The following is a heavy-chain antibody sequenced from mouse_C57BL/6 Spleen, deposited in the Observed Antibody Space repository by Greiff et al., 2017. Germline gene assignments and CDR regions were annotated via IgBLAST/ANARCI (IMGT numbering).Heavy chain of an antibody. CDR2: IYPGDGDT. CDR1: GYAFSSSW. Sequence: QVQLQQSGPELVKPGASVKISCKASGYAFSSSWMNWVKQRPGKGLEWIGRIYPGDGDTNYNGKFKGKATLTAYKSSSTVYMQLSSLTSEDSAVYFCARSRSDYWGQGTTLTVSS. CDR3: ARSRSDY. J-gene: IGHJ2*01. V-gene: IGHV1-82*01.